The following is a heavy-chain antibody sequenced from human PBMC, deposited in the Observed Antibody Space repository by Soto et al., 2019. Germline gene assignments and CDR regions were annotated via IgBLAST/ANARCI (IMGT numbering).Heavy chain of an antibody. Sequence: EVQLVESGGGLVKPGGSLRLSCAVSGFTVTYAWMSWVRQAPGKGLEWVGRIKSKIDGGTIDYAAPVKGRFTISRDDSXXXXXXXXXXLKTEDTAVYYCTTHNXASXXGWGQGTVV. D-gene: IGHD1-20*01. J-gene: IGHJ1*01. V-gene: IGHV3-15*01. CDR2: IKSKIDGGTI. CDR1: GFTVTYAW. CDR3: TTHNXASXXG.